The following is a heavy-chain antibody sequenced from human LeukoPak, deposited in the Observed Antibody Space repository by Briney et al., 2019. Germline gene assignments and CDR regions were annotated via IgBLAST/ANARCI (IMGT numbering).Heavy chain of an antibody. Sequence: ASVKVSCKASGYIFTDYAIHWLRQAPGQRPEWMGWMNAGNGNTKYSQKFQDRITLTRDTSATTAYMELSSLRHDDTALYYCARGRGTSGSNRDFYYYYYMDVWGKGTTVTVSS. CDR2: MNAGNGNT. V-gene: IGHV1-3*01. CDR1: GYIFTDYA. D-gene: IGHD2-15*01. CDR3: ARGRGTSGSNRDFYYYYYMDV. J-gene: IGHJ6*03.